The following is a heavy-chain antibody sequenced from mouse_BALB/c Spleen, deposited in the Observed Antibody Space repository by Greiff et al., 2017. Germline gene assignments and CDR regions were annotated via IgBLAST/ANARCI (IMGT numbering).Heavy chain of an antibody. CDR1: GYTFTSYW. CDR3: ARYYYGNYVAMDY. D-gene: IGHD2-1*01. J-gene: IGHJ4*01. V-gene: IGHV1-87*01. CDR2: IYPGDGDT. Sequence: QVQLQQSGAELARPGASVKLSCKASGYTFTSYWMQWVKQRPGQGLEWIGAIYPGDGDTRYTQKFKGKATLTADKSSSTAYMQLSSLASEDSAVYYCARYYYGNYVAMDYWGQGTSVTVSS.